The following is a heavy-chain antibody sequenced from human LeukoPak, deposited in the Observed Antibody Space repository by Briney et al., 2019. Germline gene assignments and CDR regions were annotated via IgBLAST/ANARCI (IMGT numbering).Heavy chain of an antibody. D-gene: IGHD6-13*01. CDR1: GFSFSSFW. J-gene: IGHJ6*02. Sequence: QTGGSLRLSCVASGFSFSSFWMSWVRQAPGKGLEWVANIKQDGNEQNYVDSVKGRFTISRDNVKKSLYLQMNSLRAEDTALYYCAKDLMVGAAAILTRGFYYYGMDVWGQGTTVTVSS. CDR3: AKDLMVGAAAILTRGFYYYGMDV. CDR2: IKQDGNEQ. V-gene: IGHV3-7*03.